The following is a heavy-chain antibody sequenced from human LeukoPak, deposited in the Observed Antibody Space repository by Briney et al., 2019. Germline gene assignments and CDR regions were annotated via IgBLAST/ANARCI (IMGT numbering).Heavy chain of an antibody. CDR2: ISWSSGSI. D-gene: IGHD2-15*01. CDR3: AKDTGGLLTIDGVLDY. V-gene: IGHV3-9*01. J-gene: IGHJ4*02. CDR1: GFTFDDYA. Sequence: GGSLRLSCAASGFTFDDYAMHWVRQAPGKGLEWVSGISWSSGSIGYADSVKGRFTISRDNAKNSLYLQMNSLRAEDTALYYCAKDTGGLLTIDGVLDYWGQGTLVTVSS.